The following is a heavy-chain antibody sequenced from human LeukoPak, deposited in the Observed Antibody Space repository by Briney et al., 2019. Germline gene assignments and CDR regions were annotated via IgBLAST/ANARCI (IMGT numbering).Heavy chain of an antibody. CDR2: ISGSGGST. Sequence: PGGSLRLSCAASGFTFSSYAMSWVRQAPGKGLEWVSAISGSGGSTYYADSVKGRFTISRDNSKNTLYLQMNSLRAEDTAVYYCXXXXXXXXXXXSGYPGFDYWGQGTLVTVSS. D-gene: IGHD3-3*01. CDR1: GFTFSSYA. CDR3: XXXXXXXXXXXSGYPGFDY. J-gene: IGHJ4*02. V-gene: IGHV3-23*01.